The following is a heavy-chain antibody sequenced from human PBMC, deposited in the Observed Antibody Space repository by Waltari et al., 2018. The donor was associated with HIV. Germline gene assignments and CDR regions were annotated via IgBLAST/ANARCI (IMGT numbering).Heavy chain of an antibody. CDR3: ARQRQSRRDPFDY. V-gene: IGHV4-39*01. CDR1: GGSISRVLYS. J-gene: IGHJ4*02. CDR2: IFYTGST. Sequence: QLQLQESGPGLVKPSETLSLTCTVSGGSISRVLYSWGWIRLPPGKGLEWIGSIFYTGSTYDNPSLRGRATMSVETSKNRFSLQLGSVTAADTAVYYCARQRQSRRDPFDYWGQGTLVTVSS.